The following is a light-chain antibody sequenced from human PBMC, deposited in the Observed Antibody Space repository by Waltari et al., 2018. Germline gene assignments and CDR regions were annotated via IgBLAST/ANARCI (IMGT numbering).Light chain of an antibody. CDR2: DVS. Sequence: QSALTQPRSVSGSPGQSVTISCTGISSDVGDYNFVSWYQKHPGKAPKLMIHDVSKRHSGVPDRVSGSKPGNTASLTISGLQAEDEAEYYCGSYVGSHTNWVFGGGTKLTVL. V-gene: IGLV2-11*01. CDR3: GSYVGSHTNWV. J-gene: IGLJ3*02. CDR1: SSDVGDYNF.